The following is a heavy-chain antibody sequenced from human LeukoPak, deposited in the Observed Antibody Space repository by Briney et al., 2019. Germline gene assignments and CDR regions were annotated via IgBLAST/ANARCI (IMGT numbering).Heavy chain of an antibody. CDR1: GYTFTSYG. V-gene: IGHV1-18*01. CDR2: ISAYNGNT. J-gene: IGHJ4*02. CDR3: AKGRVYRSGGPYCSDH. D-gene: IGHD2-15*01. Sequence: GASVKVSCKASGYTFTSYGISWVRQAPGQGLEWMGWISAYNGNTNYAQKLQGRVTMTTDTSTSTAYMELSSLRSEDTAVYYCAKGRVYRSGGPYCSDHSGQGTIATDSS.